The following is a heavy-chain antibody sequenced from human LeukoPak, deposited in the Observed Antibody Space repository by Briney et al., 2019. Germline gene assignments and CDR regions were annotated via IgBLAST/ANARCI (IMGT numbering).Heavy chain of an antibody. D-gene: IGHD2-21*01. V-gene: IGHV4-59*01. CDR3: ARLTTYCGGDCYSLEY. CDR1: GGSLSTYY. Sequence: SETLSLTCTVSGGSLSTYYWSWIRQPPGKGLEWIGYIYYSGSTNYNPSLKSRVTISVDTSKNQFSLKLSSVTAADTAVYYCARLTTYCGGDCYSLEYWGQGTLVTVSS. CDR2: IYYSGST. J-gene: IGHJ4*02.